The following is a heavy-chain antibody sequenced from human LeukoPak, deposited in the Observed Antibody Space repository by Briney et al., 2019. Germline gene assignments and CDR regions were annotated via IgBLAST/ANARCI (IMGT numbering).Heavy chain of an antibody. Sequence: SETLPLTCTVSGGSISSGSYHWSWIRQPAGKGLEWIGRIYTSGSTNYNPSLKSRVTISVNTSKNQFSLKLSSVTAADTAVYYCAWQGTYDSSGDDAFDIWGQGTMVTVSS. V-gene: IGHV4-61*02. J-gene: IGHJ3*02. CDR1: GGSISSGSYH. CDR3: AWQGTYDSSGDDAFDI. CDR2: IYTSGST. D-gene: IGHD3-22*01.